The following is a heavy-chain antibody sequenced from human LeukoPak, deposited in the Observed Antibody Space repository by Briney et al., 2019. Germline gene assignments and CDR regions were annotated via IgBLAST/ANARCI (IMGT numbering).Heavy chain of an antibody. D-gene: IGHD3-22*01. CDR2: ITPGGAST. CDR3: AGMHGYYDGSGYWVQ. J-gene: IGHJ4*02. Sequence: PGGSLRLSCAASGFTFSSYGMSWVRQAPGQGLEWVSLITPGGASTSYADSVKGRFTISRDNPRNTLYMQMNSLRDEDTALYYCAGMHGYYDGSGYWVQWGQGTLVTVSS. CDR1: GFTFSSYG. V-gene: IGHV3-23*01.